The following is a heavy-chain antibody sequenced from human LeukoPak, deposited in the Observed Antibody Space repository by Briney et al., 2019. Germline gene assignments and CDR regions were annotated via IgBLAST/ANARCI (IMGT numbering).Heavy chain of an antibody. CDR1: GYTFTGYY. Sequence: ASVKVSCKASGYTFTGYYIHWVRQAPGQGLEWVGWINPNSGDTNFAQKFQGRVTMTRDTSISTVYMELSRLRSDDTAVFYCARGYYDSSDFEYFQHWGQGTLVTVSS. CDR3: ARGYYDSSDFEYFQH. CDR2: INPNSGDT. V-gene: IGHV1-2*02. J-gene: IGHJ1*01. D-gene: IGHD3-22*01.